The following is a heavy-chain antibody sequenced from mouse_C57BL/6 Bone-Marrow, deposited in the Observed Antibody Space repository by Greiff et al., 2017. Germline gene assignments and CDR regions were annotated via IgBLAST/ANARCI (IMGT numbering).Heavy chain of an antibody. J-gene: IGHJ1*03. Sequence: VQLQQSGPELVKPGASVKISCKASGYSFTGYFMNWVMQSHGKSLEWIGRINPYNGDTFYNQKFKGKATLTVDKSSSTAHMELRSLTSEDSAVYYCARERVITTVVARYVDVWGTGTTVTVSS. V-gene: IGHV1-20*01. CDR1: GYSFTGYF. CDR3: ARERVITTVVARYVDV. CDR2: INPYNGDT. D-gene: IGHD1-1*01.